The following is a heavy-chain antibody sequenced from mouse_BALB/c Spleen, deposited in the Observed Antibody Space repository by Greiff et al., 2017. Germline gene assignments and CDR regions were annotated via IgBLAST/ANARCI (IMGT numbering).Heavy chain of an antibody. CDR1: GFTFNTYA. V-gene: IGHV10-1*02. J-gene: IGHJ4*01. CDR2: IRSKSNNYAT. CDR3: VRHGYDAMDY. Sequence: EVKVVESGGGLVQPKGSLKLSCAASGFTFNTYAMNWVRQAPGKGLEWVARIRSKSNNYATYYADSVKDRFTISRDDSQSMLYLQMNNLKTEDTAMYYCVRHGYDAMDYWGQGTSVTVSS.